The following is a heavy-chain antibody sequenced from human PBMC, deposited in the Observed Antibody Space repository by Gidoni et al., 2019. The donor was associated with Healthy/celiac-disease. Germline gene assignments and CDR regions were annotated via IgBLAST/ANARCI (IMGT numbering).Heavy chain of an antibody. J-gene: IGHJ6*03. Sequence: QLQLQESGPGLVKPSETLSLTCTVYGGSISSSSYYWGWIRQPPGKGLEWIGSIYYSGSTYYNPSLKSRVTISVDTSKNQFSLKLISVTAADTAVYYYARRPHGFNYYYSYMDVWGKGTPVTVSS. CDR1: GGSISSSSYY. CDR2: IYYSGST. CDR3: ARRPHGFNYYYSYMDV. V-gene: IGHV4-39*01.